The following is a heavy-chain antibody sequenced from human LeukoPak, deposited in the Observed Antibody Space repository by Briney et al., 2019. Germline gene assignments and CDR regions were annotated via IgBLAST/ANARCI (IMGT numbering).Heavy chain of an antibody. J-gene: IGHJ4*02. CDR1: GFTFSSYS. Sequence: GGSLRLSCAASGFTFSSYSMNWVRRAPGKGLGWGSYISVSISTSYYADSVKGRFTISRDNAKNSLYLQMNSLRDEDTAVYYCARDVNWAFDYWGQGTLVTVSS. D-gene: IGHD1-1*01. CDR3: ARDVNWAFDY. V-gene: IGHV3-48*02. CDR2: ISVSISTS.